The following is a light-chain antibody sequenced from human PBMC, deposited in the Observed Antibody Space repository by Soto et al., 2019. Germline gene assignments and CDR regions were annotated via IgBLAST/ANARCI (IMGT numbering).Light chain of an antibody. CDR1: RYIDTY. V-gene: IGKV1-39*01. Sequence: DIQMTQSPSSLSASVGDRVTITCWASRYIDTYLSWYQQKPGKVPNLLISAASSLQSGVPSRFSGCGSGTDFTLTITSLQSEDFATYYCHQTFTPPLTFGGGTKVEI. CDR2: AAS. CDR3: HQTFTPPLT. J-gene: IGKJ4*01.